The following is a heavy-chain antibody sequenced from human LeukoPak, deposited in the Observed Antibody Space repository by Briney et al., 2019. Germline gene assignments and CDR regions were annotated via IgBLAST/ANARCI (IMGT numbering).Heavy chain of an antibody. CDR2: IYYSGST. Sequence: SETLSLTCTVSGGSISSYNWSWIWHRPPKGQERIGYIYYSGSTNYNPSLQSRVTISVDTCKNLLSLKLSSVAAADTAVYYCARVAAGTLYYYYYMDVWGKGTTVTVSS. CDR3: ARVAAGTLYYYYYMDV. D-gene: IGHD6-13*01. J-gene: IGHJ6*03. V-gene: IGHV4-59*01. CDR1: GGSISSYN.